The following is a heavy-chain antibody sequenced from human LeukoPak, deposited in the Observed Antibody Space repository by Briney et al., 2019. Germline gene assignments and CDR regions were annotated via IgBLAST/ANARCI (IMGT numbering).Heavy chain of an antibody. J-gene: IGHJ5*01. V-gene: IGHV3-30*02. D-gene: IGHD3-16*01. CDR1: GFTYSDYG. CDR2: ILNDGTWE. CDR3: VKGGSISHNWFDS. Sequence: GGSLRLSCAASGFTYSDYGMHWVRQAPGRGLEWVAFILNDGTWEYYPDSVKGRLTISRDNSRNALYLQMNSVRLEDTAIYYCVKGGSISHNWFDSWGQGTLVTVSS.